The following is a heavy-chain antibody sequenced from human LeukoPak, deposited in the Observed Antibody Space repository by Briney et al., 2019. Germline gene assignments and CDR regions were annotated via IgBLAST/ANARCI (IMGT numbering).Heavy chain of an antibody. V-gene: IGHV4-59*08. Sequence: PSETLSLTCTVSGGSISSYYWSWIRQPPGKGLEWIGYIYYSGSTNYNPSLKSRVTISVDTSKNQFYLKLSSVTAADTAVYYCAKGRYCTGGVCYEPEIDYWGQGTLVTVSS. D-gene: IGHD2-8*02. CDR2: IYYSGST. J-gene: IGHJ4*02. CDR3: AKGRYCTGGVCYEPEIDY. CDR1: GGSISSYY.